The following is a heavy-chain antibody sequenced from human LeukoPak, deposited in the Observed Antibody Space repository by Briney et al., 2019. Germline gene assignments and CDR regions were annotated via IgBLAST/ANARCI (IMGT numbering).Heavy chain of an antibody. D-gene: IGHD6-6*01. CDR3: ARGSHYFDF. CDR1: GFTFSAHE. V-gene: IGHV3-48*03. J-gene: IGHJ4*02. CDR2: ISDSGRTI. Sequence: GGSLRLSCAASGFTFSAHEMNWVRQAPGKGLEWLSYISDSGRTIYYADSVDGRFTISRDNAKNSLFLQMNSLRVEDTAVYFCARGSHYFDFWGQGTPVTVSS.